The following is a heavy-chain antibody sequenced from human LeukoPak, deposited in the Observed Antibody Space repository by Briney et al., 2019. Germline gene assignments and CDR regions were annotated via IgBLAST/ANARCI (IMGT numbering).Heavy chain of an antibody. Sequence: GGSLRLSCAASGFTFDDYAMHWVRQAPGKGLEWVSGISWNSGSIGYADSVKGRFTISRDNAKNSLYLQMNSLRAEDTALYYCAKDYSSDPNNWFDPWGQGTLVTVSS. CDR2: ISWNSGSI. J-gene: IGHJ5*02. CDR3: AKDYSSDPNNWFDP. CDR1: GFTFDDYA. V-gene: IGHV3-9*01. D-gene: IGHD6-19*01.